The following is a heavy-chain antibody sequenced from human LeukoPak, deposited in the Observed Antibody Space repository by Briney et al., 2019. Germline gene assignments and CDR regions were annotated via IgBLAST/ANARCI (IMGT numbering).Heavy chain of an antibody. J-gene: IGHJ6*03. Sequence: GASVKVSCKASGYTFTSYNINWVRQAPGQGLEWMAWMHPNNGDTGYAQKFQDRVTVTSNTSISTAYMELRSLTSEDTAVYYCARELIVLAPAASRYNYYMDVWGIGTTVSVSS. V-gene: IGHV1-8*03. CDR2: MHPNNGDT. CDR3: ARELIVLAPAASRYNYYMDV. CDR1: GYTFTSYN. D-gene: IGHD2-2*01.